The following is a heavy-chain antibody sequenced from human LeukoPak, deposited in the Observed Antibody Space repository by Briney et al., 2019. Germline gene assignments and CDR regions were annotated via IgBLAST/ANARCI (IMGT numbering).Heavy chain of an antibody. J-gene: IGHJ4*02. CDR3: ARHSASSWVN. V-gene: IGHV4-59*08. CDR2: IYSSGNT. D-gene: IGHD6-13*01. CDR1: GGFINGYY. Sequence: TSETLSLTCTVSGGFINGYYWSWIRQPPGKGLEWIGYIYSSGNTDYNPSLKSRVTISVDTSKNQFSLELNSVTAADTAFYYCARHSASSWVNRGQGTLVTVSS.